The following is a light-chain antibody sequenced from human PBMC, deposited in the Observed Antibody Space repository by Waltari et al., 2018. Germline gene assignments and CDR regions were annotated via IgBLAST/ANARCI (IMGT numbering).Light chain of an antibody. V-gene: IGLV2-11*01. CDR3: CSYAGTYTQV. CDR1: GSAVVGYHY. J-gene: IGLJ3*02. CDR2: DIN. Sequence: QSALTQPPSVSGSPGQSVTVSCTVTGSAVVGYHYFSLYQQHPDKAPKPLIFDINKRPSGVPDRFSGSKSGNTASLTISGLQAEDEADYYCCSYAGTYTQVFGGGTKVTVL.